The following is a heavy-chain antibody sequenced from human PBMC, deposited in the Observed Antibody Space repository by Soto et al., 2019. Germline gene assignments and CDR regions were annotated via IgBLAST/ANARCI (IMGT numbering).Heavy chain of an antibody. CDR1: GYTFTSYY. CDR3: ARDIAETSIAARQDKPPHHYYGLDV. D-gene: IGHD6-6*01. Sequence: ASVKVSCKASGYTFTSYYMHWVRQAPGQGLEWMGIINPSGGSTSYAQKFQGRVTMTRDTSTSTVYMELSSLRSEDTAVYYCARDIAETSIAARQDKPPHHYYGLDVWGQGTTVTVSS. CDR2: INPSGGST. V-gene: IGHV1-46*01. J-gene: IGHJ6*02.